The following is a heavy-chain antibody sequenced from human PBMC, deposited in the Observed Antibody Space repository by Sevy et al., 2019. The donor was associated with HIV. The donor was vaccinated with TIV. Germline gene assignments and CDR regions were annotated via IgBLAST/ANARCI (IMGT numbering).Heavy chain of an antibody. CDR1: GGTFSSYA. Sequence: ASVKVSCKASGGTFSSYAISWVRQAPGQGLEWMGGIIPIFGTANYAQKFQGRVTITADESTSTAYMELSSLRSEDTAVYYCARGYCSGGSCYYYFDYWGQRTLVTVSS. V-gene: IGHV1-69*13. CDR2: IIPIFGTA. J-gene: IGHJ4*02. D-gene: IGHD2-15*01. CDR3: ARGYCSGGSCYYYFDY.